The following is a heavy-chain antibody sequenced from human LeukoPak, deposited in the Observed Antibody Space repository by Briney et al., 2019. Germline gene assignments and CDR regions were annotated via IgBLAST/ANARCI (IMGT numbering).Heavy chain of an antibody. CDR1: GFTFSSYA. Sequence: GGSLRLSCTASGFTFSSYAMSWVRQAPGKGLEWVSIIGASNDPTYYPDSVEGRFTISRDNSKNTLYLQMHSLRAEDTAVYYCASAAYYHDYWGQGTLVTVSS. D-gene: IGHD3-16*01. CDR3: ASAAYYHDY. V-gene: IGHV3-23*01. J-gene: IGHJ4*02. CDR2: IGASNDPT.